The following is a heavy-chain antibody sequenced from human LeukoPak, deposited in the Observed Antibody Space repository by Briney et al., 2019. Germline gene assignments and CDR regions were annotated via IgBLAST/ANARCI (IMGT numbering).Heavy chain of an antibody. D-gene: IGHD1-26*01. CDR3: ARDGVYSGSFLFDY. Sequence: SVKVSCKASGGTFSSYATSWVRQAPGQGLEWMGGIIPIFGTANYAQKFQGRVTITTDESTSTAHMELSSLRSEDTAVYYCARDGVYSGSFLFDYWGQGTLVTVSS. CDR2: IIPIFGTA. J-gene: IGHJ4*02. CDR1: GGTFSSYA. V-gene: IGHV1-69*05.